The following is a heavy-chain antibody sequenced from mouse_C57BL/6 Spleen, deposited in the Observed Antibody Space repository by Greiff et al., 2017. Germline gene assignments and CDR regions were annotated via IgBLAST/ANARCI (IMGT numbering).Heavy chain of an antibody. D-gene: IGHD2-4*01. CDR3: ASEYYEYPAWFAY. CDR2: INPNNGGT. Sequence: EVQLQQSGPELVKPGASVKISCKASGYTFTDYYMNWVKQSHGKSLEWIGDINPNNGGTSYNQKFKGKATLTVDKSSSTAYMELRSLTSEDSAVYYCASEYYEYPAWFAYWGQGTLVTVSA. CDR1: GYTFTDYY. V-gene: IGHV1-26*01. J-gene: IGHJ3*01.